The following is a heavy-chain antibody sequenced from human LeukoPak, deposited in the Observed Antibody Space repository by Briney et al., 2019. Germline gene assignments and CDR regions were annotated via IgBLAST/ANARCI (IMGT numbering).Heavy chain of an antibody. CDR3: ARGPVNILTGPNWFDP. CDR1: GDSLSGYY. J-gene: IGHJ5*02. V-gene: IGHV4-4*07. CDR2: IYGSGAT. Sequence: SETLSLTCTVSGDSLSGYYWTWMRQPAGKGLEWIGRIYGSGATNYNPSLKSRVTMSLDTSKKQFSLSLSSVTAADTAVYYCARGPVNILTGPNWFDPWGQGTLVTVSS. D-gene: IGHD3-9*01.